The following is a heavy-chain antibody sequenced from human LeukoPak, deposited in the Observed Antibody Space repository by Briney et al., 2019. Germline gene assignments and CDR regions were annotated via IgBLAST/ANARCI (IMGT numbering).Heavy chain of an antibody. D-gene: IGHD3-22*01. J-gene: IGHJ4*02. CDR3: AGDSSGYYYANY. CDR2: IIPILGIA. V-gene: IGHV1-69*04. Sequence: SVKVSCKASGGTFSSYAISWVRQAPGQGLEWMGRIIPILGIANYAQKFQGRVTITADKSTSTAYMELSSLRSEDTAVYYCAGDSSGYYYANYWGQGTLVTVSS. CDR1: GGTFSSYA.